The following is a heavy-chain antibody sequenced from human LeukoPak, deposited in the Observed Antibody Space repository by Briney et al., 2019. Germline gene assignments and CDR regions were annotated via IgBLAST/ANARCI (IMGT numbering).Heavy chain of an antibody. Sequence: GESLKISCKGSGYSFTSYLIGWVRQMPGKGLELMGIIYPGDSDTRYSPYFQSQVTISADKSITTAYLQWSRLKASDTAMYYCASSSDRWAFDIWGQGTMVTVSS. D-gene: IGHD6-25*01. J-gene: IGHJ3*02. V-gene: IGHV5-51*01. CDR1: GYSFTSYL. CDR3: ASSSDRWAFDI. CDR2: IYPGDSDT.